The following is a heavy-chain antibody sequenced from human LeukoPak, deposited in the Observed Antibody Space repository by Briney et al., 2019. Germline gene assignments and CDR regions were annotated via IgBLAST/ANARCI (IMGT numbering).Heavy chain of an antibody. D-gene: IGHD5-12*01. CDR1: GFTFSSYA. V-gene: IGHV3-23*01. J-gene: IGHJ4*02. CDR3: ARWLRRPIDY. Sequence: GGSLRLSCAASGFTFSSYAMTWVRQAPGKGLEWVSSISGSGDSTYYADSVKGRFTISRDNSRRQLYLKMNNLRAEDTAVYYCARWLRRPIDYWGQGTLVTVSS. CDR2: ISGSGDST.